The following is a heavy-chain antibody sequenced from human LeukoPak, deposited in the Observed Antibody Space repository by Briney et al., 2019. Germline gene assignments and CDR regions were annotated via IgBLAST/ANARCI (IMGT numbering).Heavy chain of an antibody. CDR2: IYSSGST. Sequence: NPSETLSLTCTVSGGSISSYDWSWIRQPPGKGLEWIAYIYSSGSTNYNPSLKSRVTRSVDTSKNQFSLKLSSVTAADSAVYYCARLNYGRRDYYCYYYMDVWGKGTTVTVSS. V-gene: IGHV4-4*09. CDR1: GGSISSYD. CDR3: ARLNYGRRDYYCYYYMDV. J-gene: IGHJ6*03. D-gene: IGHD3-10*01.